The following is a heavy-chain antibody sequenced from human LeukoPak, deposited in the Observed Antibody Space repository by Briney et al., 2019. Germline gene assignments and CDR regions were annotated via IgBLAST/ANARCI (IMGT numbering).Heavy chain of an antibody. CDR2: IYYSGST. Sequence: SEALSLTCTVSGGSISSSSYYWGWIRQPPGKGLEWIGSIYYSGSTYYNPSLKSRVTISVDTSKNQFSLKLSSVTAADTAVYYCARGLNQDYSKVGGFDPWGQGTLVTVSS. V-gene: IGHV4-39*01. CDR3: ARGLNQDYSKVGGFDP. CDR1: GGSISSSSYY. J-gene: IGHJ5*02. D-gene: IGHD4-11*01.